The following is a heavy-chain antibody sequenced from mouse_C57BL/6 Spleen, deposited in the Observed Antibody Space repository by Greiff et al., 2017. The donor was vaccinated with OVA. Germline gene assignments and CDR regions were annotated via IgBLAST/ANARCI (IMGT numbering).Heavy chain of an antibody. V-gene: IGHV1-7*01. Sequence: VQLQQSEAELAKPGASVKLSCKASGYTFTSYWMHWVKQRPGQGLEWIGYINPSSGYTKYNQKFKDKATLTADKSSSTAYMQLSSLTYEDSAVYYCARSTMISDWYFDVWGTGTTVTVSS. CDR2: INPSSGYT. CDR1: GYTFTSYW. D-gene: IGHD2-4*01. J-gene: IGHJ1*03. CDR3: ARSTMISDWYFDV.